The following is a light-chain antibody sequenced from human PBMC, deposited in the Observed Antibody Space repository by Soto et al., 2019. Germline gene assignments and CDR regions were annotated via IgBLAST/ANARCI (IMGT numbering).Light chain of an antibody. Sequence: DIQMTQSPSSLSASVGDRVTITCQASQDIKNYLNWYQQKSGKAPKLLIYDASDLETGVPSRFSGSRSGTDFTFTINRLQPEDIATYYCQQYDNLPLTFGGGTKVDIK. CDR1: QDIKNY. CDR3: QQYDNLPLT. CDR2: DAS. V-gene: IGKV1-33*01. J-gene: IGKJ4*01.